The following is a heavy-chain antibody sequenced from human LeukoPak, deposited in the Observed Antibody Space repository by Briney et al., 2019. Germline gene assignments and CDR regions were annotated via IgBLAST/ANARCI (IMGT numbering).Heavy chain of an antibody. CDR2: IYHGGNT. CDR1: GGSISSGGYS. CDR3: ARGYSGSYHTPFY. D-gene: IGHD1-26*01. V-gene: IGHV4-30-2*01. Sequence: SETLSLTCAVSGGSISSGGYSWSWIRQPPGKGLEWIGYIYHGGNTYYNPSLESRVTISVDTSKNQFSLKLSSVTAADTAVYYCARGYSGSYHTPFYWGQGTLVTVSS. J-gene: IGHJ4*02.